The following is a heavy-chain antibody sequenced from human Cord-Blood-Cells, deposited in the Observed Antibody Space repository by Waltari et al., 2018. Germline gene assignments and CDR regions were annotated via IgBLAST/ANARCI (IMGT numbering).Heavy chain of an antibody. D-gene: IGHD3-10*01. CDR1: GGSIRSSSYY. CDR3: ARHEGMWFDP. Sequence: QLQLQESGPGLVKPSATLSLTCTVSGGSIRSSSYYWGWIRQPPGKGLEWIGSIYYSGSTYYNPSLKSRVTISVDTSKNQFSLKLSSVTAADTAVYYCARHEGMWFDPWGQGTLVTVSS. V-gene: IGHV4-39*01. J-gene: IGHJ5*02. CDR2: IYYSGST.